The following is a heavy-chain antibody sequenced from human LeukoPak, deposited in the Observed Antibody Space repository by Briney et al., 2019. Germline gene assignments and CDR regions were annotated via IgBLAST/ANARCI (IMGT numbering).Heavy chain of an antibody. CDR1: GYTFTSYG. J-gene: IGHJ4*02. CDR2: INPNSGGT. Sequence: ASVKVSCKASGYTFTSYGISWVRQAPGQGLEWMGWINPNSGGTNYAQKFQGRVTMTRDTSISTAYMELSRLRSDDTAVYYCARVGSGWEWGQGTLVTVSS. V-gene: IGHV1-2*02. D-gene: IGHD6-19*01. CDR3: ARVGSGWE.